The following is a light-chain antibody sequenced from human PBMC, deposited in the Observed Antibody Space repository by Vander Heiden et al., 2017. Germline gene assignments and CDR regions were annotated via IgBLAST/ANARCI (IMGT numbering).Light chain of an antibody. J-gene: IGLJ1*01. CDR3: AAWDDSLNVHYV. Sequence: QSVLTQPPSASGAPGQRVTNSCRGSSSNIGSNTLNCYQQLPGTAPKLLIYTNNQRPSGVPDRFSGSKSGTSASLAISGLQSEDEADYYCAAWDDSLNVHYVFGTGTKVTVL. CDR2: TNN. V-gene: IGLV1-44*01. CDR1: SSNIGSNT.